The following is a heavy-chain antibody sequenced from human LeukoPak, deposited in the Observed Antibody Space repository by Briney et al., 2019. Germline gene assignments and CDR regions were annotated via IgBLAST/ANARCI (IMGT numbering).Heavy chain of an antibody. D-gene: IGHD5-18*01. V-gene: IGHV3-23*01. CDR1: GFTFSSYA. J-gene: IGHJ4*02. CDR2: ISGSGGST. CDR3: AKHADKQLWSAFDY. Sequence: PGRSLRLSCAASGFTFSSYAMNWVRQAPGKGLEWVSAISGSGGSTYNADSVKGRFTISRDNSKNTLYLQMNSLRAEDTAVYYCAKHADKQLWSAFDYWGQGTLVTVSS.